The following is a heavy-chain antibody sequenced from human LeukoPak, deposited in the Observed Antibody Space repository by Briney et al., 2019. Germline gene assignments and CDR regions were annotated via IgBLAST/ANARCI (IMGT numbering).Heavy chain of an antibody. J-gene: IGHJ4*02. D-gene: IGHD1-7*01. V-gene: IGHV4-34*01. CDR1: GGSFSGYY. CDR3: ARGRTGTTRFDY. CDR2: INHSGST. Sequence: PSETLSLTCAVCGGSFSGYYWSWIRQPPGKGLEWIGEINHSGSTNYNPSLKSRVTISVDTSKNQFSLKLSSVTAADTAVYYCARGRTGTTRFDYWGQGTLVTVSS.